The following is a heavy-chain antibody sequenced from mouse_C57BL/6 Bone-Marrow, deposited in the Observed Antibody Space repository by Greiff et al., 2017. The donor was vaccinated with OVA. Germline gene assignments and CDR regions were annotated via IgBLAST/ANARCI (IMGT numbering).Heavy chain of an antibody. J-gene: IGHJ2*01. D-gene: IGHD4-1*01. CDR3: ARDSGTGSFDY. CDR2: SRNKANDYTS. CDR1: GFTFSDFY. V-gene: IGHV7-1*01. Sequence: EVKVVESGGGLVQSGRSLRLSCATSGFTFSDFYMEWVRQAPGKGLEWIAASRNKANDYTSEYSASVKGRFIVSRDTSQSVLYLQMNALRAEDTAMYYCARDSGTGSFDYWGQGTTLTVSS.